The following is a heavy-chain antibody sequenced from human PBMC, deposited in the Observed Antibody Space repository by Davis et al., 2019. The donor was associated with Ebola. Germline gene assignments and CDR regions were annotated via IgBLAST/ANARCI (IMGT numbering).Heavy chain of an antibody. Sequence: ASVKVSCKASGYTFTSYYMHWVRQAPGQGLEWMGIINPSGGSTSYAQKLQGRVTMTTDTSTSTAYMELRSLRSDDTAVYYCARDPVATPFDYWGQGTLVTVSS. D-gene: IGHD2-15*01. V-gene: IGHV1-46*01. CDR2: INPSGGST. CDR1: GYTFTSYY. CDR3: ARDPVATPFDY. J-gene: IGHJ4*02.